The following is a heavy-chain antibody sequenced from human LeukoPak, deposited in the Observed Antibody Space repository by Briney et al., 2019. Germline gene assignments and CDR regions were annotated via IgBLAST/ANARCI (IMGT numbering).Heavy chain of an antibody. CDR2: ISGSGGST. Sequence: GGSLRLSCAASGFTFSSYAMSWVRQAPGKGLEWVSAISGSGGSTYYADSVKGRFTISRDNSKNTLYPQMNSLRAEDTAVYYCAKDPGVVPAAIYWGQGTLVTVSS. J-gene: IGHJ4*02. V-gene: IGHV3-23*01. CDR3: AKDPGVVPAAIY. CDR1: GFTFSSYA. D-gene: IGHD2-2*01.